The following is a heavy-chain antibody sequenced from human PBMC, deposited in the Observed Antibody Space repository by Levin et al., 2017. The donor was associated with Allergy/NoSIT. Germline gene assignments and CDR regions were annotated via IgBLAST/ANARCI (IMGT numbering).Heavy chain of an antibody. Sequence: VASVKVSCVGSGFTFETFSMNWVRQSPSKGLEWVTSISRDGRVIYDADSVKGRFTISRDNAKNSVYLQMNSLRPEDAAVYYCARSQSITGTEDLKLMDVWGQGTTVTVSS. CDR3: ARSQSITGTEDLKLMDV. D-gene: IGHD1/OR15-1a*01. J-gene: IGHJ6*02. CDR2: ISRDGRVI. V-gene: IGHV3-21*06. CDR1: GFTFETFS.